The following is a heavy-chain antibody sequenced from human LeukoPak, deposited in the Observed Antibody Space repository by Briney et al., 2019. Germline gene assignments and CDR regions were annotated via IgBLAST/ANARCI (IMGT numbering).Heavy chain of an antibody. Sequence: GGSLRLSCAASGFTFSSYGMHWVRQAPGKGLEWVAFIRYDGSNKYYADSVKGRFTISRDNSKNTLYLQMNSLRAEDTAVYYCAKETYYYGSGSYYHAYYYYYMDVWGKGTTVTISS. D-gene: IGHD3-10*01. V-gene: IGHV3-30*02. CDR2: IRYDGSNK. J-gene: IGHJ6*03. CDR1: GFTFSSYG. CDR3: AKETYYYGSGSYYHAYYYYYMDV.